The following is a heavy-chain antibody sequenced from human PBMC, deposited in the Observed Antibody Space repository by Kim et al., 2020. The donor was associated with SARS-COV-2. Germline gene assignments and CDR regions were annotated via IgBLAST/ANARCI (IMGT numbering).Heavy chain of an antibody. J-gene: IGHJ4*02. D-gene: IGHD1-26*01. Sequence: SETLSLTCAVYGGSFSGYYWSWIRQPPGKGLEWIGEINHSGSTNYNPSLKSRVTISVDTSKNQFSLKLSSVTAADTAVYYCARAGLVPAALVGATTRPHRGAHDYWGQGTLVTVSS. CDR2: INHSGST. CDR3: ARAGLVPAALVGATTRPHRGAHDY. V-gene: IGHV4-34*01. CDR1: GGSFSGYY.